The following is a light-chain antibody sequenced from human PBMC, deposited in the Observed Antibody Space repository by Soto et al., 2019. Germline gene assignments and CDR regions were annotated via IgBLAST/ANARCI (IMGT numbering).Light chain of an antibody. Sequence: EIVLTQSPGTLSLSPGERATLSCRASQSVSTTYVAWYQQKPGQAPRLLIHGASSRATGIPDRFSGSGSGTDFTLTISRLEPDDFAVYYCQQHGNSPWTFGQGTKVDIK. CDR2: GAS. J-gene: IGKJ1*01. V-gene: IGKV3-20*01. CDR1: QSVSTTY. CDR3: QQHGNSPWT.